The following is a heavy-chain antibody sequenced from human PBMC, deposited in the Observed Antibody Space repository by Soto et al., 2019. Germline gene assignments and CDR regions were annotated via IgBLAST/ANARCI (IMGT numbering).Heavy chain of an antibody. CDR2: ISAYNGNT. J-gene: IGHJ4*02. Sequence: QIQLVQSGAEVKKPGASVKVSCKASGYTFSSYHITWVRQAPGQGLEWMGWISAYNGNTNYAQNLQGSVTMTTDPSTSTAYMELRSLRSDDTAVYYCARDLPPVDYWGQGTLVTVSS. V-gene: IGHV1-18*01. CDR1: GYTFSSYH. CDR3: ARDLPPVDY.